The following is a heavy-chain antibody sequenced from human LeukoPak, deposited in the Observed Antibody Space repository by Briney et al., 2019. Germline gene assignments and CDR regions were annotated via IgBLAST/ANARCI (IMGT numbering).Heavy chain of an antibody. D-gene: IGHD6-19*01. CDR2: IYYSGST. CDR3: ARKGAVAGTRWFDP. V-gene: IGHV4-39*01. CDR1: GGSISSSSYY. J-gene: IGHJ5*02. Sequence: PSETLSLTCTVSGGSISSSSYYWGWIRQPPGKGLEWIGSIYYSGSTYYNPSPKSRVTISVDTSKNQFSLRLSSVTAADTAVYYCARKGAVAGTRWFDPWGQGTLVTVSS.